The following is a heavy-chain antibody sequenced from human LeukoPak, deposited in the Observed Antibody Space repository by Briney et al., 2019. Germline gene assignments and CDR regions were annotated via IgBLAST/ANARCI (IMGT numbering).Heavy chain of an antibody. V-gene: IGHV4-59*01. D-gene: IGHD6-19*01. Sequence: SETLSLTCTVSGGSISSYYWSWIRQPPGKGLEWIGYIYYSRSTNYNPSLKSRVTISVDTSKNQFSLKLSSVTAADTAVYYCARHSSGWYNYYYGMDVWGQGTTVTVSS. CDR3: ARHSSGWYNYYYGMDV. J-gene: IGHJ6*02. CDR1: GGSISSYY. CDR2: IYYSRST.